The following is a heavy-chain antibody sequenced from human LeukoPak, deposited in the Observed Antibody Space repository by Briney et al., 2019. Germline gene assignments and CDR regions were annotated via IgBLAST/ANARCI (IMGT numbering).Heavy chain of an antibody. V-gene: IGHV4-34*01. CDR1: GGSFSGYY. J-gene: IGHJ4*02. CDR2: VNHSGST. CDR3: ARGPRYCSGGSCYFNY. Sequence: PSETLSLTCAVYGGSFSGYYWSWIRQPPGKGLGWIGEVNHSGSTNYNPSLKSRVTISVDTSKNQFSLKLSSVTAADTAVYYCARGPRYCSGGSCYFNYWGQGTLATVSS. D-gene: IGHD2-15*01.